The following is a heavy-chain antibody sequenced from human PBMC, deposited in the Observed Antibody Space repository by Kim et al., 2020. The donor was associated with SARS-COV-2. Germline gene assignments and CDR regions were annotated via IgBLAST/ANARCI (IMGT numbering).Heavy chain of an antibody. D-gene: IGHD6-13*01. CDR3: TRTAVAAAGIF. CDR1: GFSVTNYW. V-gene: IGHV3-7*01. J-gene: IGHJ4*02. CDR2: IKGDGSEE. Sequence: GGSLRLSCAASGFSVTNYWMSWVRQAPGKGLEWLARIKGDGSEEYYVDSVKGRFTLSIDNDKNTVSLQLNSLRDEDTGVYYCTRTAVAAAGIFWGQGTLISVSS.